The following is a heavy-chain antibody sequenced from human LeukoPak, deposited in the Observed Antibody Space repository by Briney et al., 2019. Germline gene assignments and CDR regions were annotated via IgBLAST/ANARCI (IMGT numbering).Heavy chain of an antibody. Sequence: KPSETLSLTCTVSGGSISSYYWSWIRQPPGKGLEWIGYIYYSGSTNYNPSLKSRVTISVDTSKNQFSPKLSSVTAADTAVYYCARHLSNAVITRPNWFDPWGQGTLVTVSS. CDR1: GGSISSYY. J-gene: IGHJ5*02. V-gene: IGHV4-59*08. CDR3: ARHLSNAVITRPNWFDP. CDR2: IYYSGST. D-gene: IGHD3-22*01.